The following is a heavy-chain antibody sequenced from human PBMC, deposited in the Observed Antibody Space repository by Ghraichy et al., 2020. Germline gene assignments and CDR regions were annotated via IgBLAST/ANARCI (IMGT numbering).Heavy chain of an antibody. CDR2: IYYSGST. CDR3: ARDGGFALTGTFHN. Sequence: SETLSLTCTVSGGSISSSSYYWGWIRQPPGKGLEWIGNIYYSGSTNYNPSLKGRVSISIDKSKNQFSLRLTSLTAADTAVYYCARDGGFALTGTFHNWGQGTQVTVSS. CDR1: GGSISSSSYY. J-gene: IGHJ4*02. D-gene: IGHD3-9*01. V-gene: IGHV4-39*07.